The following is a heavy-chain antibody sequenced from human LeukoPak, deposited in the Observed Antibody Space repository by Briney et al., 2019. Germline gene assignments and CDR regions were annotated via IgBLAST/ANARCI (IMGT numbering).Heavy chain of an antibody. CDR1: GGSISSSSYY. Sequence: SETLSLTCTVSGGSISSSSYYWGWIRQPPGKGLEWIGSIYYSGSTYYNPSLKSRVTISVDTSKNQFSLKLSSVTAADTAVYYCARDVELWFGEANWFDPWGQGTLVTVSS. CDR2: IYYSGST. J-gene: IGHJ5*02. V-gene: IGHV4-39*07. CDR3: ARDVELWFGEANWFDP. D-gene: IGHD3-10*01.